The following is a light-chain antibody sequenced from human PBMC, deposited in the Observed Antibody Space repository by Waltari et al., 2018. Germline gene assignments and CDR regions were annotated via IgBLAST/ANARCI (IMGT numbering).Light chain of an antibody. Sequence: QSVLTQPPSASGTPGQRVTIPCSGSSSNLGSNYVYWYQKPPGTAPKLLSYRNNQRPSGVPDRFSGSKSGTSASLAISGLRSEDEADYYCAAWDDSLSVNWVFGGGTKLTVL. CDR3: AAWDDSLSVNWV. CDR2: RNN. J-gene: IGLJ3*02. V-gene: IGLV1-47*01. CDR1: SSNLGSNY.